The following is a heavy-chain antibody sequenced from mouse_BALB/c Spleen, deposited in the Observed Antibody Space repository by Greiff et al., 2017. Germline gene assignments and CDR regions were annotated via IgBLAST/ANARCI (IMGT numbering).Heavy chain of an antibody. Sequence: EVQLVESGGGLVKPGGSLKLSCAASGFTFSSYAMSWVRQTPEKRLEWVATISSGGSYTYYPDSVKGRFTISRDNAKNTLYLQMSSLRSEDTAMYYCARQGDYRSPFAYWGQGTLVTVSA. CDR1: GFTFSSYA. J-gene: IGHJ3*01. CDR2: ISSGGSYT. CDR3: ARQGDYRSPFAY. D-gene: IGHD2-14*01. V-gene: IGHV5-9-3*01.